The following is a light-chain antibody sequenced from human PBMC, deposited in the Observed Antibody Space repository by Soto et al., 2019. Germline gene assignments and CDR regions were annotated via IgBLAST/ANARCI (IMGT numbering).Light chain of an antibody. CDR2: GAS. V-gene: IGKV3-15*01. J-gene: IGKJ3*01. CDR1: QSVSSN. CDR3: QHYNNWPSIFT. Sequence: EIVMTQSPATLSVSPGERATLSCRASQSVSSNLAWYQQKPGQAPRLLIYGASTRATVIPATFSGSGSGTESTLTISSLQSEDFAFYYCQHYNNWPSIFTFGPGTKVDIK.